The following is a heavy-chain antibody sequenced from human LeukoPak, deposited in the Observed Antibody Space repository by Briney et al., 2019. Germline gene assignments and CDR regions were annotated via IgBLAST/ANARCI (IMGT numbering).Heavy chain of an antibody. V-gene: IGHV3-21*04. J-gene: IGHJ4*02. CDR3: AKGLFSGYDKYLDS. Sequence: GGSLRLSCVASGFAFETYTMNWVRQAPGKGPEWVSFISSTSSDINYADSVRDRFTISRDNAKNSLFLQMDSLRVEDTAVYYCAKGLFSGYDKYLDSWGQGTLVTVSS. CDR1: GFAFETYT. CDR2: ISSTSSDI. D-gene: IGHD5-12*01.